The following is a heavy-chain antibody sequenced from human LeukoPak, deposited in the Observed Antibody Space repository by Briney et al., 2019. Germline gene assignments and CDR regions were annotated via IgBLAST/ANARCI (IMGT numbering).Heavy chain of an antibody. V-gene: IGHV3-43*01. CDR2: ISWDGGST. CDR1: GFTFDDYT. J-gene: IGHJ4*02. CDR3: ARATYYYDSSGYYLDY. D-gene: IGHD3-22*01. Sequence: GGSLRLSCAASGFTFDDYTMHWVRQAPGKGLEWVSLISWDGGSTYYADSVKGRFTISRDNSKNSLYLQMNSLRAEDTAVYYCARATYYYDSSGYYLDYWGQGTLVTVSS.